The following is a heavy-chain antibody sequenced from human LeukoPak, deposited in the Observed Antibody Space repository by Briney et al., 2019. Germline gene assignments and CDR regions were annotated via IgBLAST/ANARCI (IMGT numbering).Heavy chain of an antibody. CDR3: ARAVFSGWYFYYFDY. V-gene: IGHV4-30-2*01. CDR2: IYHSGST. Sequence: SETLSLTCAVSGGSISSGGYSWSWIRQPPGKGLEWIGYIYHSGSTYYNPSLKSRVTISVDRSKNQFSLKLSSVTAADTAVYYCARAVFSGWYFYYFDYWGQGTLVTVSS. D-gene: IGHD6-19*01. CDR1: GGSISSGGYS. J-gene: IGHJ4*02.